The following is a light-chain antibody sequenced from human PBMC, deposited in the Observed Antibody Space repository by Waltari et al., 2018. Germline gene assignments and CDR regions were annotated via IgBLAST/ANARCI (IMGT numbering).Light chain of an antibody. Sequence: QSALTQPASVSGSPGQSITISCTGTNSDIGGYNFVSWYQQHPAKAPKPMIFDVTNRPSGVSDRFSGSKAGNTASLTISGLQADDEAVYYCSSYTSNSTLGVFGGGTRLTVL. CDR1: NSDIGGYNF. CDR2: DVT. J-gene: IGLJ3*02. CDR3: SSYTSNSTLGV. V-gene: IGLV2-14*03.